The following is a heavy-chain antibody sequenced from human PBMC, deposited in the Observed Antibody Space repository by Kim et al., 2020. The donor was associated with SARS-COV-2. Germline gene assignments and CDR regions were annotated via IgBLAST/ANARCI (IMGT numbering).Heavy chain of an antibody. D-gene: IGHD2-8*01. CDR3: ARAGGWVMGDFDY. V-gene: IGHV4-30-4*01. CDR2: IYYSGST. J-gene: IGHJ4*02. Sequence: SETLSLTCTVSGGSISSGDYYWSWIRQPPGKGLEWIGYIYYSGSTYYNPSLKSRVTISVDTSKNQFSLKLSSVTAADTAVYYCARAGGWVMGDFDYWGQGTLVTVSS. CDR1: GGSISSGDYY.